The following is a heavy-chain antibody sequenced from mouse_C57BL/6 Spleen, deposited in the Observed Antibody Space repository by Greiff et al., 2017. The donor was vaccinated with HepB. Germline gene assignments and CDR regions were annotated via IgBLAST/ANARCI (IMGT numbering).Heavy chain of an antibody. Sequence: QVQLKQPGAELVRPGSSVKLSCKASGYTFTSYWMHWVKQRPIQGLEWIGNIDPSDSETHYNQKFKDKATLTVDKSSSTAYMQLSSLTSEDSAVYYCAREEDYFFFDYWGQGTTLTVSS. CDR2: IDPSDSET. J-gene: IGHJ2*01. D-gene: IGHD2-13*01. V-gene: IGHV1-52*01. CDR3: AREEDYFFFDY. CDR1: GYTFTSYW.